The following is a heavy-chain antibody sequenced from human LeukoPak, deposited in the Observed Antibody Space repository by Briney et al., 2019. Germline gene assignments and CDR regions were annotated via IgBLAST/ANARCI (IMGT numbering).Heavy chain of an antibody. D-gene: IGHD3-22*01. CDR1: GFTFSSYT. J-gene: IGHJ4*02. V-gene: IGHV3-53*01. Sequence: GGSLRLSCAASGFTFSSYTMNWVRQAPGKGLEWVSVIYSGGSTYYADSVKGRFTISRDNSKNTLYLQMNSLRAEDTAVYYCARESEDSKGGFDYWGQGTLVTVSS. CDR2: IYSGGST. CDR3: ARESEDSKGGFDY.